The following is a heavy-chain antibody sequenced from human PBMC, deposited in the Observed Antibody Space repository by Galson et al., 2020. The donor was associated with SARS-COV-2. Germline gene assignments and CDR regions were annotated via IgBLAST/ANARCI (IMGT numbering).Heavy chain of an antibody. J-gene: IGHJ6*03. CDR2: ISGSGGST. CDR3: AKDKKPDQREEGMDG. CDR1: GFTFSSYA. V-gene: IGHV3-23*01. Sequence: GESLKISCAASGFTFSSYAMSWVRQAPGKGLEWVSAISGSGGSTYYADSVKGRFTISRDNSKNTLYLQMNSLRAEDTAVYYCAKDKKPDQREEGMDGWGKGTKV.